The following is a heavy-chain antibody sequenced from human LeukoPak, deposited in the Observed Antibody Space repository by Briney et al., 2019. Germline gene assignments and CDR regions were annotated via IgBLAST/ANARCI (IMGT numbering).Heavy chain of an antibody. D-gene: IGHD6-19*01. CDR1: GFTFSSYA. CDR3: ARAHIIGWYYFDY. J-gene: IGHJ4*02. V-gene: IGHV3-30-3*01. CDR2: MSYDGSNK. Sequence: GGSLRFSCAASGFTFSSYAMHWVRQAPGKGLEWVAVMSYDGSNKYYADSVKGRFTISRDNSKNTLYLQMNSLRAEDTAVCYCARAHIIGWYYFDYWGQGTLVTVSS.